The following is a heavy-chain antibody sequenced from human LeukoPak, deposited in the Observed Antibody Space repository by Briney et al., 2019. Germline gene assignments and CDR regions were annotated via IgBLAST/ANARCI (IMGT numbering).Heavy chain of an antibody. CDR1: GFTFSSYW. V-gene: IGHV3-23*01. D-gene: IGHD3-3*01. Sequence: GGSLRLSCAASGFTFSSYWMSWVRQAPGKGLEWVSAISGSGGSTYYADSVKGRFTISRDNSKNTLYLQMNSLRAEDTAVYYCASPSITIFGVVIGLFGYWGQGTLVTVSS. J-gene: IGHJ4*02. CDR3: ASPSITIFGVVIGLFGY. CDR2: ISGSGGST.